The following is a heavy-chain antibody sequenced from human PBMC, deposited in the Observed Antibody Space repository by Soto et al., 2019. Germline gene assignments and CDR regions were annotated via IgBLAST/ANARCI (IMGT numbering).Heavy chain of an antibody. D-gene: IGHD3-22*01. CDR2: ISGSGGST. J-gene: IGHJ3*02. V-gene: IGHV3-23*01. CDR3: ANGLPTYYYYSSGYYPPNYALDI. CDR1: GFTFSSYA. Sequence: EVQLLESGGGLVQPGGSLRLSCAASGFTFSSYAMSWVRQAPGKGLEWVSAISGSGGSTYYADSMKGRFTISRDNSKNTLYLQMNSLRADDTAVYSCANGLPTYYYYSSGYYPPNYALDIWGQGTMVTVSS.